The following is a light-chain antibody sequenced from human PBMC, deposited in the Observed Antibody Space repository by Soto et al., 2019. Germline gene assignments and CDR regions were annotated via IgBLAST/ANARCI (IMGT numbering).Light chain of an antibody. CDR3: SSYTEGCNYI. Sequence: QSVLTQPASVSGSPGQSITISCTGTSSDVGDWNYVSWYQQHPGKAPRGMIYEVSNRPSAVSNRFSGSRSGNTASLTISRLPADCGADYHCSSYTEGCNYIFGTGNKVSVL. J-gene: IGLJ1*01. CDR1: SSDVGDWNY. V-gene: IGLV2-14*01. CDR2: EVS.